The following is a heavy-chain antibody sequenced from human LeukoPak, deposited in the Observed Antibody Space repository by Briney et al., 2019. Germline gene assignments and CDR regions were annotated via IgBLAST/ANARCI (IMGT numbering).Heavy chain of an antibody. CDR1: GFTFSSYA. J-gene: IGHJ6*02. Sequence: GGSLRLSCAASGFTFSSYAMSWVRQAPGKGLEWVSAISGSGGSTYYADSVKGRFTISRDNSKNTLYLQMSSLRAEDTAVYFCVRGYSFGPYSMDVWGQGTTVTVSS. V-gene: IGHV3-23*01. D-gene: IGHD2-15*01. CDR3: VRGYSFGPYSMDV. CDR2: ISGSGGST.